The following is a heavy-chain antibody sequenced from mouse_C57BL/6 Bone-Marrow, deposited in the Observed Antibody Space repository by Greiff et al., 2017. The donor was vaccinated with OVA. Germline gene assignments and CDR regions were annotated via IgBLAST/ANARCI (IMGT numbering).Heavy chain of an antibody. CDR1: GFTFSSYG. CDR2: ISSGGSYT. CDR3: ARHPVGYYGAMDY. D-gene: IGHD2-3*01. J-gene: IGHJ4*01. Sequence: EVKLVESGGDLVKPGGSLKLSCAASGFTFSSYGMSWVRQTPDKRLEWVATISSGGSYTYYPDSVKGRFTISRDNAKNTLYLQMSSLKSEDTAMYYCARHPVGYYGAMDYWGQGTSVTVSS. V-gene: IGHV5-6*01.